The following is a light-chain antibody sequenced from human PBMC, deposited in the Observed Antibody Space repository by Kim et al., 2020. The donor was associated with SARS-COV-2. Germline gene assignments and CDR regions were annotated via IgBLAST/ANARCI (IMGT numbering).Light chain of an antibody. CDR2: GAS. Sequence: LTPGERATLSCRASQSFRNDLARCQRKPGQVPRRLSYGASTRASGVPATFSGSGSGTDFTLSIGSLQPVDFAISYSLQYTNWPLTFCGGT. CDR1: QSFRND. V-gene: IGKV3-15*01. CDR3: LQYTNWPLT. J-gene: IGKJ4*01.